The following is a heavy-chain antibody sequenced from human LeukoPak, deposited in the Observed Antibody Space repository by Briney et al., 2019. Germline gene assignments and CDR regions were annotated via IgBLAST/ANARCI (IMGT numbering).Heavy chain of an antibody. CDR2: IKEDGTEK. Sequence: GGSLRLSCAASGFTFSSYWMSWIRQAPGKGLEWVANIKEDGTEKYYVDSVKGRFTISRDNAKISLYLQMNSQRAEDTAVYYCARLSAYGSGAEAFDYWGQGALVTVSS. J-gene: IGHJ4*02. D-gene: IGHD3-10*01. V-gene: IGHV3-7*01. CDR3: ARLSAYGSGAEAFDY. CDR1: GFTFSSYW.